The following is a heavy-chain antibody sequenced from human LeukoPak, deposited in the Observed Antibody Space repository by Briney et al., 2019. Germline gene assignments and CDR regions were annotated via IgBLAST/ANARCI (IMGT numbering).Heavy chain of an antibody. V-gene: IGHV3-30*19. D-gene: IGHD1-26*01. J-gene: IGHJ4*02. CDR2: VSLDGGTQ. CDR1: GFAFNTYG. Sequence: GGSLRLSCATFGFAFNTYGMHWVRQAPGKGLEWVAFVSLDGGTQNYADSVKGRFTISRDNSKNTLYLQMNSLRAEDTAVYYCARELRPSKWELRPYYFDYWGQGTLVTVSS. CDR3: ARELRPSKWELRPYYFDY.